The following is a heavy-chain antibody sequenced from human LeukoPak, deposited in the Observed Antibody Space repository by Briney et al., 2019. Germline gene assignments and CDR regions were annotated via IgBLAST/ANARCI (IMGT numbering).Heavy chain of an antibody. CDR2: ISGSGGST. J-gene: IGHJ4*02. CDR3: ARVRTDSSGYYYEGYDY. D-gene: IGHD3-22*01. V-gene: IGHV3-23*01. CDR1: GFTFSSYA. Sequence: PGGSLRLSCAASGFTFSSYAMSWVRQAPGKGLEWVSAISGSGGSTYYADSVKGRFTISRDNAKNTLYLQMNSLRPDDTALYYCARVRTDSSGYYYEGYDYWGQGTLVTVSS.